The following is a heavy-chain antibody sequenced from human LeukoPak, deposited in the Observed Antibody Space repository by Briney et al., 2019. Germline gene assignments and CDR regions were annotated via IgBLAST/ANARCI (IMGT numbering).Heavy chain of an antibody. V-gene: IGHV3-21*01. J-gene: IGHJ6*02. D-gene: IGHD6-19*01. CDR3: ARDEAVAGWQTQYYYYGMDV. Sequence: KPGGSLRLSCTASGFTFSSYAMTWVRQAPGKGLEWVSSISSSSSYIYYADSVKGRFTISRDNAKNSLYLQMNSLRAEDTAVYYCARDEAVAGWQTQYYYYGMDVWGQGTTVTVSS. CDR1: GFTFSSYA. CDR2: ISSSSSYI.